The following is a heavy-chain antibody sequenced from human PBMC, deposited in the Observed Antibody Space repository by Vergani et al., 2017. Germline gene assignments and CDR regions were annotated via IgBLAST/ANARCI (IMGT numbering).Heavy chain of an antibody. J-gene: IGHJ6*02. CDR2: IGYDGRIK. V-gene: IGHV3-30*02. CDR3: AKDPSSPTVTSDYYYYYGMDV. D-gene: IGHD4-11*01. Sequence: QVQLVETGGGVVQPGGSLRLYCATSGFSFNTYGAHWVRQAPGKGLEWVAFIGYDGRIKYNVDSVKGRFTISRDNSKNTLYLQMNSLRAEDTAVYYCAKDPSSPTVTSDYYYYYGMDVWGQGTTVTVSS. CDR1: GFSFNTYG.